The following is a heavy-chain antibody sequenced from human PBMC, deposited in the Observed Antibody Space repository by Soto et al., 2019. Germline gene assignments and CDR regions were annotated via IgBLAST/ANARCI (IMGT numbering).Heavy chain of an antibody. CDR1: GGSISSGGYY. CDR2: IYYSGST. D-gene: IGHD5-18*01. CDR3: ARSGYSYGPNPLLY. Sequence: QVQLQESGPGLVKPSQTLSLTCTVSGGSISSGGYYWSWIRQHPGKGLEWIGYIYYSGSTYYNPSLKIRVTISVDTSKNQVSLKLSSVTAADTAVYYCARSGYSYGPNPLLYWGQGTLVTVSS. V-gene: IGHV4-31*03. J-gene: IGHJ4*02.